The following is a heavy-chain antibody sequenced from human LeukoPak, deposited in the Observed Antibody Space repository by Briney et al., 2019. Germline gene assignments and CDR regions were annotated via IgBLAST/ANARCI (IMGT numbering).Heavy chain of an antibody. D-gene: IGHD3-10*01. J-gene: IGHJ6*04. V-gene: IGHV3-53*01. CDR1: GFTVSSNY. CDR3: ASPTWFGVPPDV. Sequence: GGSLRLSCAASGFTVSSNYMSWVRQAPGKGLEWVSVIYSGGSTYYADSVKGRFTISRDNSKNTLYLQMNSLRAEDTAVYYCASPTWFGVPPDVWGKGTTVTISS. CDR2: IYSGGST.